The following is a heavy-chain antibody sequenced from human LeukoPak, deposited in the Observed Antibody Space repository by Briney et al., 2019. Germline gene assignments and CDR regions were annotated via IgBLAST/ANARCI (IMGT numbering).Heavy chain of an antibody. CDR3: ARDEGRYCSSTSCPGGSSWSDY. CDR1: GYTFTGYY. J-gene: IGHJ4*02. D-gene: IGHD2-2*01. V-gene: IGHV1-2*02. Sequence: ASVTVSFKASGYTFTGYYMHWVRQAPGQGLEWMGWINPNSGGTNYAQKFQGRVTMTRDTSISTAYMELSRLRSDDTAVYYCARDEGRYCSSTSCPGGSSWSDYWGQGTLVTVSS. CDR2: INPNSGGT.